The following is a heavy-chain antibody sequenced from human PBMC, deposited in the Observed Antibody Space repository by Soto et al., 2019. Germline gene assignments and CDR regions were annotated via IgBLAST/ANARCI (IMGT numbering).Heavy chain of an antibody. CDR3: ARRTTSAEIDY. J-gene: IGHJ4*02. CDR2: INQSGST. D-gene: IGHD1-7*01. CDR1: GGSFSGYF. Sequence: PSETLSLTCVVYGGSFSGYFRSWIRQPPGKGLEWIGEINQSGSTNYNPSLKSRATISVDTSKNQFSLKLSSVTAADTAVYYCARRTTSAEIDYWGQGTLVTVSS. V-gene: IGHV4-34*01.